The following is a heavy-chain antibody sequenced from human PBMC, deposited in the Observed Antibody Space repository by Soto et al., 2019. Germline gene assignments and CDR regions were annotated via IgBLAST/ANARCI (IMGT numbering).Heavy chain of an antibody. V-gene: IGHV3-7*01. CDR3: ARDTSVVAVAGTFRYYYYYGMDV. CDR1: GFTFSSYW. D-gene: IGHD6-19*01. Sequence: EVQLVESGGGLVQPGGSLRLSCAASGFTFSSYWMSWVRQAPGKGLEWAANIKQDGSEKYYVDSVKGRFTISRDNAKNSLYLQMNCLRAEDTAVYYCARDTSVVAVAGTFRYYYYYGMDVWGQGTTVTVSS. J-gene: IGHJ6*02. CDR2: IKQDGSEK.